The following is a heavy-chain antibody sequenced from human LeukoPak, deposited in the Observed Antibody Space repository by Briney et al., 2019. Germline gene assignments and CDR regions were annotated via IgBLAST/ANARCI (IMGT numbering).Heavy chain of an antibody. CDR2: IYPGDSDT. Sequence: GESLKISCKGSGYSFTSYWIGWMPQLPGKGLEWMGIIYPGDSDTRYSPSFQGQVTISADKSISTAYLQWSSLKASDTAMYYCAISRSPGSSGYYDYWGQGTLVTVSS. D-gene: IGHD6-19*01. CDR3: AISRSPGSSGYYDY. CDR1: GYSFTSYW. J-gene: IGHJ4*02. V-gene: IGHV5-51*01.